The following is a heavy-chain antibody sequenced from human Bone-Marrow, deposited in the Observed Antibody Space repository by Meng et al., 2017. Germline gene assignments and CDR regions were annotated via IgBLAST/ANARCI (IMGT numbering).Heavy chain of an antibody. Sequence: QVQLQESGPGLVKPSQTLSLTCTVSGGSISSGGYYWSWIRQHPGKGLEWIGYIYYSGTTYYNPSLKSRVTISVDTSKNQFYLSLFSVTAADTAVYYCGRDQGRELINHWGQGTLVTVSS. J-gene: IGHJ4*02. D-gene: IGHD1-7*01. CDR1: GGSISSGGYY. CDR3: GRDQGRELINH. CDR2: IYYSGTT. V-gene: IGHV4-31*03.